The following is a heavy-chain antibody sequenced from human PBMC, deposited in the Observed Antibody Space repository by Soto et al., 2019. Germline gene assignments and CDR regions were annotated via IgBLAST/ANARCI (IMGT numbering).Heavy chain of an antibody. CDR1: GYTFTSYD. J-gene: IGHJ5*02. CDR3: ARDSGSP. CDR2: MNPNSGNT. V-gene: IGHV1-8*01. Sequence: GASVKVSCKASGYTFTSYDINWVRQATGQGLEWMGWMNPNSGNTGYAQKFQGRITITRDTSASTTYMELSSLRSEDTAVYYCARDSGSPWGPGTLVTGSS. D-gene: IGHD3-10*01.